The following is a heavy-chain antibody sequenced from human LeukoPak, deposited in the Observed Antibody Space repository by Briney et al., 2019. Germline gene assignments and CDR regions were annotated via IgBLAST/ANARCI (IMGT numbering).Heavy chain of an antibody. Sequence: GGSLRLSCAASGFTFSSYSMIWVRQAPGKGLEWVSTISSSGGYIYYSDSVKGRFTISRDNSKNSLYLQMTSLRPEDTALYYCARKVGDHYDSSGYPDCWDQGTLVTVSS. CDR3: ARKVGDHYDSSGYPDC. V-gene: IGHV3-21*01. CDR1: GFTFSSYS. D-gene: IGHD3-22*01. J-gene: IGHJ4*02. CDR2: ISSSGGYI.